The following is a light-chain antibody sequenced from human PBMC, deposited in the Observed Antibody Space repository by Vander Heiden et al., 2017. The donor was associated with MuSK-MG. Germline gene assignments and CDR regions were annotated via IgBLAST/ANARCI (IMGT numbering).Light chain of an antibody. V-gene: IGKV1-NL1*01. J-gene: IGKJ1*01. Sequence: DIQITQSPSPPAASVGHRVTIPCRAHQGISNPLPWYQLKPGKAPKPLPYAASRLESGLASSISGRGARADSIITISRLQAEEFANYCCQQYNDIPTFGQGTKVEIK. CDR3: QQYNDIPT. CDR1: QGISNP. CDR2: AAS.